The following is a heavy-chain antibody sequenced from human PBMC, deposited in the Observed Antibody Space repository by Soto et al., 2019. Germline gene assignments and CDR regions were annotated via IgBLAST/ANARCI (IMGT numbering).Heavy chain of an antibody. J-gene: IGHJ4*02. CDR3: ARDSMGFDY. CDR1: GFTFGYYA. Sequence: GGSLRLSCAASGFTFGYYAMHWVRQAPGKGLEWMSFISYDGTSNNDADSVKGRFTISRDNSKNTLYLQMNSLRPEDTAVYYCARDSMGFDYWGQGTLVTVSS. CDR2: ISYDGTSN. D-gene: IGHD3-10*01. V-gene: IGHV3-30-3*01.